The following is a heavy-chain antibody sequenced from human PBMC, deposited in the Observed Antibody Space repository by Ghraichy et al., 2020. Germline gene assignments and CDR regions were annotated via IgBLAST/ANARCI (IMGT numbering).Heavy chain of an antibody. CDR1: GFTFSSYG. V-gene: IGHV3-30*02. CDR3: AKDQDLAFDI. CDR2: IRYDGSNK. Sequence: GGSLRLSCAASGFTFSSYGMHWVRQAPGKGLEWVAFIRYDGSNKYYADSVKGRFTISRDNSKNTLYLQRNSLRAEDTAVYYCAKDQDLAFDIWGQGTMVTVSS. J-gene: IGHJ3*02.